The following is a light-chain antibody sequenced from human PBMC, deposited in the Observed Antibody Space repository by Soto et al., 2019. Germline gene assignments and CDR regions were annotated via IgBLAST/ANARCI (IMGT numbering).Light chain of an antibody. CDR1: QSISNY. CDR2: DAS. V-gene: IGKV1-39*01. Sequence: DIQVTQSPSSLSASVGDRVTITCRASQSISNYLNWYQHKPGKAPKLLIYDASSLHSGVPSRFSGSGSGTDFTLTISSLQPEDFAAYYCQQSYSTPRTFGPGTKVDI. CDR3: QQSYSTPRT. J-gene: IGKJ1*01.